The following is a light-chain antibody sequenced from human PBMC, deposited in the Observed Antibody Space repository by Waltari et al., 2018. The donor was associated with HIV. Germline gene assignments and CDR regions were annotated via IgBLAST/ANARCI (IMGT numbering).Light chain of an antibody. V-gene: IGLV3-10*01. J-gene: IGLJ1*01. CDR1: PLTRGS. CDR2: EDT. Sequence: SFELTQPPSVSVSPGQTATIACSGNPLTRGSPYWYRQNSGQAPELVLYEDTKRPSVIPERFRGSRSGTTATLTISGAQVEDEGDYFCYSTDSSDSHRGVFGTGTAVYVL. CDR3: YSTDSSDSHRGV.